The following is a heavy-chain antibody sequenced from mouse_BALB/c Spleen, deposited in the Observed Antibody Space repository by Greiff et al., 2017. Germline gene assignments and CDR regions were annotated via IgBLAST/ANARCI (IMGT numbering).Heavy chain of an antibody. D-gene: IGHD1-1*01. CDR2: IWAGGST. J-gene: IGHJ4*01. Sequence: QVQLKESGPGLVAPSQSLSITCTVSGFSLTSYGVHWVRQPPGKGLEWLGVIWAGGSTNYNSALMSRLSISKDNSKSQVFLKMNSLQTDDTAMYYCARPYYGSIHYYAMDYWGQGTSVTVSS. CDR1: GFSLTSYG. V-gene: IGHV2-9*02. CDR3: ARPYYGSIHYYAMDY.